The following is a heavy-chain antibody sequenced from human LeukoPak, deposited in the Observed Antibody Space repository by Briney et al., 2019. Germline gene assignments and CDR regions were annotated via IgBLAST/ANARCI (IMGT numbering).Heavy chain of an antibody. CDR3: ARAVYYDSSGYDADGDAVDI. CDR2: IYYSGST. Sequence: SQTLSLTCTVSVGSISSGGYSWSWIRQHPGKGLEWIGYIYYSGSTYYDPSLKSRVTISVDTSKNQFSLKLSSVTAADTAVYYCARAVYYDSSGYDADGDAVDIWGQATMVTVSS. CDR1: VGSISSGGYS. V-gene: IGHV4-31*03. J-gene: IGHJ3*02. D-gene: IGHD3-22*01.